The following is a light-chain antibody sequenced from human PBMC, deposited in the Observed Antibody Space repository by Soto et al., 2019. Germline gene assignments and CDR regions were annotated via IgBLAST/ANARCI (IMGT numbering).Light chain of an antibody. V-gene: IGKV1-5*03. J-gene: IGKJ1*01. CDR3: QSYNSDLWT. CDR1: QSISTW. Sequence: DIQMTQSPATLSAFASDRFTIXXRASQSISTWLAWYQQRPGKAPKXLIYKASSLESGVPSRFSGSGSATEFTLTISSLQPVDFATYFCQSYNSDLWTFGQGTKVDIK. CDR2: KAS.